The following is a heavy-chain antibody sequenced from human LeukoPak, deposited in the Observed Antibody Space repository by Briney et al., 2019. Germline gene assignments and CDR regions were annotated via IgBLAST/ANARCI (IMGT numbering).Heavy chain of an antibody. D-gene: IGHD3-22*01. Sequence: SETLSLTCTVSGGSISSYYWSWIRQPPGKGLEWIGYIYYSGSTNYNPSLKSRVTISVDTSKNQLSLKLSSVTAADTAVYYCARGPPRGDSSGYFPYFQHWGQGTLVTVSS. CDR2: IYYSGST. CDR1: GGSISSYY. CDR3: ARGPPRGDSSGYFPYFQH. V-gene: IGHV4-59*01. J-gene: IGHJ1*01.